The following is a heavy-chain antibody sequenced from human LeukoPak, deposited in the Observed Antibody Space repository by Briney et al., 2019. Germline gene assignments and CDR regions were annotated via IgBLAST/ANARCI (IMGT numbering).Heavy chain of an antibody. CDR1: AGSISSSSHY. D-gene: IGHD5-18*01. CDR3: AREAVGYSYNDY. J-gene: IGHJ4*02. Sequence: PSETLSLTCTISAGSISSSSHYWGWIRQPPGKGLEWIGSISYSGSTYYNPSLRSRVTISVDASKNQLSLKLRSVTAADTAVYYCAREAVGYSYNDYWGQGTLVTVSS. CDR2: ISYSGST. V-gene: IGHV4-39*07.